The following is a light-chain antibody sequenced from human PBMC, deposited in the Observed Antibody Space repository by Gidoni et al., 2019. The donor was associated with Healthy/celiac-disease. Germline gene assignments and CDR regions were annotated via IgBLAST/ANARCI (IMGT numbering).Light chain of an antibody. CDR3: QQYGSSPNT. CDR1: QSVSSSY. Sequence: EIVLTQSPGTLSLSPGERATLSCRASQSVSSSYLAGYQQKPGQAPRLLIYGASSRATGIPDRFSGSGSGTDFTLTISRLEPEDFAVYYCQQYGSSPNTFGGGTKVEIK. J-gene: IGKJ4*01. CDR2: GAS. V-gene: IGKV3-20*01.